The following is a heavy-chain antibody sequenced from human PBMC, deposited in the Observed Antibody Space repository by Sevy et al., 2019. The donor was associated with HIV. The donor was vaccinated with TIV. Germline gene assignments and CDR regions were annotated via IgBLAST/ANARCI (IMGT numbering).Heavy chain of an antibody. V-gene: IGHV3-11*03. Sequence: GESLKISCAASGFTFSDYYMTWIRQSPGKGLQWISYISSGSSYTNYADSVKGRFTISRDNAKNSLYLEIHTLRPEDTAVYYCARSRSNYAVYYLDYWGQGTVVTVSS. CDR2: ISSGSSYT. CDR3: ARSRSNYAVYYLDY. D-gene: IGHD1-1*01. J-gene: IGHJ4*02. CDR1: GFTFSDYY.